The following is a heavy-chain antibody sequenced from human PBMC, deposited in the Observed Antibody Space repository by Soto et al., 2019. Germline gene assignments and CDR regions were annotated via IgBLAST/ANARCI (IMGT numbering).Heavy chain of an antibody. J-gene: IGHJ4*02. CDR3: ARFRVLTGYYKGEHFDY. D-gene: IGHD3-9*01. Sequence: GDSLKISCKGSGYSFTSYWISWVRQMPGKGLEWMGRIDPSDSYTNYSPSFQGHVTISADKSISTAYLQWSSLKASDTAMYYCARFRVLTGYYKGEHFDYWGQGTLVTVSS. CDR2: IDPSDSYT. V-gene: IGHV5-10-1*01. CDR1: GYSFTSYW.